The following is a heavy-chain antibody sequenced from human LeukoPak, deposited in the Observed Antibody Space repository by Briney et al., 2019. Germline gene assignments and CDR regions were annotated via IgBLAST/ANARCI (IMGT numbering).Heavy chain of an antibody. CDR1: GFTFDDYT. CDR3: ARDRTAEAGNDYYMGV. Sequence: AGSLRLSCAASGFTFDDYTMDWVRQPPGKGLKWIPLITWDGGTTYYADSVRGRFTISRDNSKNSLFLRMNSLRPEDTALYYCARDRTAEAGNDYYMGVWGNGTTVIVSS. CDR2: ITWDGGTT. D-gene: IGHD6-13*01. J-gene: IGHJ6*03. V-gene: IGHV3-43*01.